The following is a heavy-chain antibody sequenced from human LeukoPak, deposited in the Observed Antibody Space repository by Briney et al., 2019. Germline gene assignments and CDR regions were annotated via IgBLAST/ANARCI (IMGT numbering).Heavy chain of an antibody. Sequence: ASVKVSCKASGFSFTSYDIHWVRQATGQGLEWMGWVNPNSGNTGYAQKFQGRVTITGITSISTAYMELSSLRSEDTAVYYCAREVKGVVPAAISQYYYYYMDVWGKGTTVTVSS. CDR1: GFSFTSYD. CDR2: VNPNSGNT. J-gene: IGHJ6*03. D-gene: IGHD2-2*01. V-gene: IGHV1-8*03. CDR3: AREVKGVVPAAISQYYYYYMDV.